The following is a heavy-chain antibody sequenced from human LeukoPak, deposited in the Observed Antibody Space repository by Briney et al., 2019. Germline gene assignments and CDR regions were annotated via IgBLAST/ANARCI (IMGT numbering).Heavy chain of an antibody. V-gene: IGHV4-61*02. D-gene: IGHD3-22*01. J-gene: IGHJ4*02. CDR1: GGSISSGSYY. Sequence: PSETLSLTXTVSGGSISSGSYYWSWIRQPAGKGLEWIGRIYTSGSTNYNPSLKSRVTISVDTSKNQFSLKLSSVTAADTAVYYCARDGYYDSSGYYRTLPFDYWGQGTLVTVSS. CDR3: ARDGYYDSSGYYRTLPFDY. CDR2: IYTSGST.